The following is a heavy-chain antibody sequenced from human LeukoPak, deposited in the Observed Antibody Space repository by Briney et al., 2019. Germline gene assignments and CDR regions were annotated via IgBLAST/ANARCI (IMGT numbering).Heavy chain of an antibody. V-gene: IGHV4-38-2*01. CDR2: IYHSGST. D-gene: IGHD1-26*01. CDR3: ASRGATIDY. CDR1: GYSISSGYY. J-gene: IGHJ4*02. Sequence: PSETLSLTCAVSGYSISSGYYWGWIRQPPGKGLEWIGSIYHSGSTYYNPSLKSRVTISVDTSKNQFSLKLSSVTAADTAVYYWASRGATIDYGGQGTLVPVSS.